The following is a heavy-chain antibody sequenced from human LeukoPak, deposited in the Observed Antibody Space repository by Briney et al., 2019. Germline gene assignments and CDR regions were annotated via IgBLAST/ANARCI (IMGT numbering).Heavy chain of an antibody. J-gene: IGHJ4*02. V-gene: IGHV3-21*01. Sequence: GGSLRLSCAASGFTFSSYSMNWVRQAPGKGLEWVSSISSSSSYIYYADSVKGRFTISRDNAKNSLYLQMNSLRAEDTAVYYCARDLSPDGDYFDYWGQGTLVTVSS. CDR3: ARDLSPDGDYFDY. CDR2: ISSSSSYI. CDR1: GFTFSSYS. D-gene: IGHD4-17*01.